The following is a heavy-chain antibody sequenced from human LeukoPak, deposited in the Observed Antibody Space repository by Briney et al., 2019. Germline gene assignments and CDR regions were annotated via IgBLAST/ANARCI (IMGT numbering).Heavy chain of an antibody. CDR3: AHSHKIYYYDSSGEVYYFDY. J-gene: IGHJ4*02. Sequence: ESGPTLVKPTQTLTLTCTFSGFSLSTSGVGVGWIRQPPGKALEWLALIYWDDDKRYSPSLKSRLTITKDTSKNQVVLTMTNMDPVDTATYYCAHSHKIYYYDSSGEVYYFDYWGQGTLVTVSS. D-gene: IGHD3-22*01. CDR2: IYWDDDK. CDR1: GFSLSTSGVG. V-gene: IGHV2-5*02.